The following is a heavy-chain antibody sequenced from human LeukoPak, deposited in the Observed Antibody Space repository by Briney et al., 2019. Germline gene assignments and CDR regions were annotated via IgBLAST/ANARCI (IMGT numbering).Heavy chain of an antibody. CDR1: GYTFTGYY. D-gene: IGHD1-1*01. J-gene: IGHJ3*02. Sequence: ASVKVSCKASGYTFTGYYMHWVRQAPGQGLEWMGWINPNSGGTNYAQKFQGWVTMTRDTSISTAYMELSRLRSDDTAVYYCARLLWNGRGAFDILGRGTLVTVSS. CDR2: INPNSGGT. CDR3: ARLLWNGRGAFDI. V-gene: IGHV1-2*04.